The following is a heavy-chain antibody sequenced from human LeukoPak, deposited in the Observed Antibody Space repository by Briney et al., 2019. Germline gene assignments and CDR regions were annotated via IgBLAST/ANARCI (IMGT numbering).Heavy chain of an antibody. D-gene: IGHD3-10*01. CDR3: AREPSTYYYGSGSRPGENWFDP. CDR1: GGTFSSYA. J-gene: IGHJ5*02. CDR2: IIPIFGTA. Sequence: SVKVSCKASGGTFSSYAISWVRQAPGQGLERMGGIIPIFGTANYAQKFQGRVTITADKSTSTAYMELSSLRSEDTAVYYCAREPSTYYYGSGSRPGENWFDPWGQGTLVTVSS. V-gene: IGHV1-69*06.